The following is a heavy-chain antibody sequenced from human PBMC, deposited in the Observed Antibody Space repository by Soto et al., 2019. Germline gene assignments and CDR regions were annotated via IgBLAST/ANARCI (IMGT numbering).Heavy chain of an antibody. CDR2: ISYDGSNK. D-gene: IGHD5-12*01. V-gene: IGHV3-30*18. J-gene: IGHJ4*02. CDR1: GFTFSSYG. Sequence: GGSLRLSCAASGFTFSSYGMHWVRQAPGKGLEWVAVISYDGSNKYYADSVKGRFTISRDNSKNTLSLQMNSLRVEDTAIYFCAKRSGFDSGLFDYWGQGTLVTVSS. CDR3: AKRSGFDSGLFDY.